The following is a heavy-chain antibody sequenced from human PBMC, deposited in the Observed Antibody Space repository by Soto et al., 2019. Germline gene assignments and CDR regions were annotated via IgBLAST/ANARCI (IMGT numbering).Heavy chain of an antibody. CDR3: ARGRYALGV. D-gene: IGHD3-9*01. Sequence: PGGSLRLSCAASGFNVGDYEMNWGRQAPGKGLEWISMITSGGTVFYYADSVRGRFAISRDDTENSLHLQMNSLRVEDTAMYYCARGRYALGVWGQGTTVTVSS. CDR1: GFNVGDYE. CDR2: ITSGGTVF. J-gene: IGHJ6*02. V-gene: IGHV3-48*03.